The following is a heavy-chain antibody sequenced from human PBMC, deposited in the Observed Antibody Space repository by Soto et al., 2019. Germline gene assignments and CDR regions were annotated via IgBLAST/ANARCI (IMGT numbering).Heavy chain of an antibody. CDR2: IYYSGST. V-gene: IGHV4-30-4*01. CDR1: GGSISSGDYY. D-gene: IGHD1-7*01. Sequence: SETLSLTCTVSGGSISSGDYYWSWIRQPPGKGLEWIGYIYYSGSTYYNPSLKSRVTISVDTSKNQFSLKLSSVTAADTAVYYCARVPNWNYIFDYWGQGTLVTVSS. J-gene: IGHJ4*02. CDR3: ARVPNWNYIFDY.